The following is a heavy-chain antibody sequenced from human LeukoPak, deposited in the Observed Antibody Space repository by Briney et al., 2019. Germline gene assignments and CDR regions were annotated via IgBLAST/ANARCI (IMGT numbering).Heavy chain of an antibody. CDR3: ARDAIIGGILV. CDR2: ITSIGGYI. V-gene: IGHV3-21*01. CDR1: GFTFRSYT. D-gene: IGHD3-16*02. J-gene: IGHJ4*02. Sequence: GESLRLSCAASGFTFRSYTMNWVRQAPGKGLEWVSSITSIGGYIYYADSVKGRFTISRDNAKNSLYLQMNSLRAEDTAVYYCARDAIIGGILVWGQGTLVTVSS.